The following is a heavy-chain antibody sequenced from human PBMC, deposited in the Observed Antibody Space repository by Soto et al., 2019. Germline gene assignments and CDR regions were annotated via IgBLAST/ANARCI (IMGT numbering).Heavy chain of an antibody. CDR2: ISYDGSNK. CDR3: AKADSSGWFFDY. CDR1: GFTFSSYG. V-gene: IGHV3-30*18. D-gene: IGHD6-19*01. Sequence: PGGSLRLSCAASGFTFSSYGMHWVRQAPGKGLEWVAVISYDGSNKYYADSVKGRFTISRDNSKNTLYLQMNSLRAEDTAVYYCAKADSSGWFFDYWGQGTLVTVSS. J-gene: IGHJ4*02.